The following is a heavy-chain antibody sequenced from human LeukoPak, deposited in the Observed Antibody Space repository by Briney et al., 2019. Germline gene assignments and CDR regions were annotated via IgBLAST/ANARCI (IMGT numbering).Heavy chain of an antibody. J-gene: IGHJ4*02. CDR2: IYSGGST. CDR3: ARDPLAQDYDGDY. D-gene: IGHD4-23*01. V-gene: IGHV3-53*05. Sequence: LXWVSVIYSGGSTYYADSVKGRFTISRDNSKNTLYLQMNSLRAEDTAVYYCARDPLAQDYDGDYWGQGTLVTVSS.